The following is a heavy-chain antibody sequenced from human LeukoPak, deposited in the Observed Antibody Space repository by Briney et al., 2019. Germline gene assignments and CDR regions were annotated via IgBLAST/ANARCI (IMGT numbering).Heavy chain of an antibody. V-gene: IGHV4-34*01. Sequence: SETLSLTCAVYGGSFSGYYWSWIRQPPGKGLEWIGEINHSGSTNYNPSLKSRVTISVDTSKNQFSLKLSSVTAADTAVYYCARGRITIFGVVISLRYNWFDPWGQGTLVTVSS. CDR1: GGSFSGYY. CDR2: INHSGST. J-gene: IGHJ5*02. CDR3: ARGRITIFGVVISLRYNWFDP. D-gene: IGHD3-3*01.